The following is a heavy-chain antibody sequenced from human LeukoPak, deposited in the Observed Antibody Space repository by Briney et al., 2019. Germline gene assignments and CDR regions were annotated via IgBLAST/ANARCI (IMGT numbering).Heavy chain of an antibody. D-gene: IGHD6-19*01. V-gene: IGHV3-15*01. CDR1: GFTFDDYG. CDR3: TTWGSGLVRRVWSGLYDY. J-gene: IGHJ4*02. Sequence: PGGSLRLSCVASGFTFDDYGMSWVRQAPGKGLEWVGRIKSKTDGGTTDYAAPVKGRFTISRDDSKNTLYLQMNSLKTEDTAVYYCTTWGSGLVRRVWSGLYDYWGQGTLVTVSS. CDR2: IKSKTDGGTT.